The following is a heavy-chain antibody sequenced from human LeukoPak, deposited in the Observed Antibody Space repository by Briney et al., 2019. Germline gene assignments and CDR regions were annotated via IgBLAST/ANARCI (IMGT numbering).Heavy chain of an antibody. CDR3: AKVVLSAVAGKKYNWFDP. Sequence: GGSLRLSCAASGFTFSSYGMHWVRQAPGKGQEWVAFIRYDGSNKYYADSVKGRFTISRDNSKNTLYLQMNSLRAEDTAVYYCAKVVLSAVAGKKYNWFDPWGQGTLVTVSS. V-gene: IGHV3-30*02. J-gene: IGHJ5*02. CDR1: GFTFSSYG. D-gene: IGHD6-19*01. CDR2: IRYDGSNK.